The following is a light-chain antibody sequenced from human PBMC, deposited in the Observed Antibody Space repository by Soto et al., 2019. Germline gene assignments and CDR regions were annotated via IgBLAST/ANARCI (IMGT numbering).Light chain of an antibody. CDR3: QQANSFPIT. Sequence: DIQMTQSPSSLSASVGDRVTIACRAIQSISSYLNWYQQKPGKAPKLLIYAASSLQSGVPSRFSGSGSGTDFTLTISSLQPEDFATYYCQQANSFPITFGQGTRIEIK. J-gene: IGKJ5*01. CDR2: AAS. V-gene: IGKV1-39*01. CDR1: QSISSY.